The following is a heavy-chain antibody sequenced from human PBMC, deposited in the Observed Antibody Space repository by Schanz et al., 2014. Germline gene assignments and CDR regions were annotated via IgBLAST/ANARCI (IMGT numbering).Heavy chain of an antibody. CDR3: ARELPGVVAFDF. Sequence: QVQLVESGGGVVQPGRSLRLSCAASGFNFGSHGMHWVRQAPGKGLEWVAVISYDGSFKNYADSVRGRITMSRDNSKNTMYLQINNLRADDTAGYYCARELPGVVAFDFWGQGTMVTVSS. D-gene: IGHD7-27*01. J-gene: IGHJ3*01. CDR2: ISYDGSFK. V-gene: IGHV3-33*01. CDR1: GFNFGSHG.